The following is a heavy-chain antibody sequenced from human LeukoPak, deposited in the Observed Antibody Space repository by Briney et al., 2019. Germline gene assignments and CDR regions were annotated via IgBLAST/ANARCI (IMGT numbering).Heavy chain of an antibody. J-gene: IGHJ5*02. V-gene: IGHV4-39*07. Sequence: PSETLSLTCTVSGGSISSSSYYWGWMRQPPGKGLEWIGSIYSGGSSYYNPSLKSRVSISVDTSNNQFSLKLSSVTAADTAVYYCARDLDFWSGYYVYNWFDPWGQGTLVTVSP. CDR3: ARDLDFWSGYYVYNWFDP. CDR2: IYSGGSS. CDR1: GGSISSSSYY. D-gene: IGHD3-3*01.